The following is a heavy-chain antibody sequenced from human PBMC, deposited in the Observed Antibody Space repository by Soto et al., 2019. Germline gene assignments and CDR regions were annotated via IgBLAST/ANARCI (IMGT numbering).Heavy chain of an antibody. V-gene: IGHV1-24*01. Sequence: ASVKVSCKVSGYTLTELSMHWVRQAPGKGLEWMGGVDPEDAEIIYAQKFQGRVTMTEDTSTDTAYMELSSLRSEDTAVYYCAGITMIVVGAYGMDVWGQGTTVTVSS. CDR3: AGITMIVVGAYGMDV. J-gene: IGHJ6*02. CDR1: GYTLTELS. CDR2: VDPEDAEI. D-gene: IGHD3-22*01.